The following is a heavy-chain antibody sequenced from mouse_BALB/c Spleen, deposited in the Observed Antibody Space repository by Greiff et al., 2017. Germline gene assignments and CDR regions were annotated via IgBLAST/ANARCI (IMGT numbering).Heavy chain of an antibody. Sequence: QVQLKESGPGLVAPSQSLSITCTVSGFSLTSYGVHWVRQPPGKGLEWRGVIWAGGSTNYNSALMSRLSISKDNSKSQVFLKMNSLQTDDTAMYYCARDWRIYAMDYWGQGTSVTVSS. CDR3: ARDWRIYAMDY. CDR1: GFSLTSYG. CDR2: IWAGGST. V-gene: IGHV2-9*02. J-gene: IGHJ4*01.